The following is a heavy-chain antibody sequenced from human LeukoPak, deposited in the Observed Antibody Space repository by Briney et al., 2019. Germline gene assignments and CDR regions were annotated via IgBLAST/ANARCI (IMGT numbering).Heavy chain of an antibody. Sequence: PGGSLRLSCAASGFTFSSYAMSWVRQAPGKGLEWVSAISGSGGSTHYADSVKGRFTISRDNSKNTLCLQMNSLRAEDTAVYYCASPGFVVVVAAQWAFDYWGQGTLVTVSS. V-gene: IGHV3-23*01. CDR2: ISGSGGST. D-gene: IGHD2-15*01. CDR3: ASPGFVVVVAAQWAFDY. J-gene: IGHJ4*02. CDR1: GFTFSSYA.